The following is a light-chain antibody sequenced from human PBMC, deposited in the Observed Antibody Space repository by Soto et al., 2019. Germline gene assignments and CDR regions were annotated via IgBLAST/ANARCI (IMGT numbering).Light chain of an antibody. Sequence: DIVMTQSPLYLPVTPGEPASISCRSTQILLHSNGYNYLDWYLQKPGQSPQLLIYLGSNRSSGVPDRFSGSGSGTDFTLRVSRVEAGDVGVYYCMQALRTPPAFGTGTKVDIK. CDR1: QILLHSNGYNY. CDR2: LGS. CDR3: MQALRTPPA. J-gene: IGKJ3*01. V-gene: IGKV2-28*01.